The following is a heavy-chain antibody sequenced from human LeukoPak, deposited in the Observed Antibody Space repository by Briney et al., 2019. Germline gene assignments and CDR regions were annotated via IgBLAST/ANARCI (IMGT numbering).Heavy chain of an antibody. V-gene: IGHV5-51*01. CDR2: IYPGDSDT. CDR1: GYSFTSYW. D-gene: IGHD4-17*01. J-gene: IGHJ6*02. CDR3: ATQVTTGYYYYGMDV. Sequence: GESLKISCKGSGYSFTSYWIGWVRQMPGKGLEWMGIIYPGDSDTGYSPSFQGQVTISADKSISTAYLQWSSLKASDTAMYYCATQVTTGYYYYGMDVWGQGTTVTVSS.